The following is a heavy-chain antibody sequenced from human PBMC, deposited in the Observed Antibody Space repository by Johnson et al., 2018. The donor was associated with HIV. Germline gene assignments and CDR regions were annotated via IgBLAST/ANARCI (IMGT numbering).Heavy chain of an antibody. Sequence: VQLVESGGGLVKPGGSLRLSCAASGFTFSDYYMSWIRQAPGKGLEWVSAISGSGGNTYYADSVKGRFTISRDNSKNTLYLQMNSLRAEDTALYYCAKQYSSSWYGNAFDIWGQGTMVTVSS. J-gene: IGHJ3*02. CDR2: ISGSGGNT. CDR3: AKQYSSSWYGNAFDI. V-gene: IGHV3-23*04. CDR1: GFTFSDYY. D-gene: IGHD6-13*01.